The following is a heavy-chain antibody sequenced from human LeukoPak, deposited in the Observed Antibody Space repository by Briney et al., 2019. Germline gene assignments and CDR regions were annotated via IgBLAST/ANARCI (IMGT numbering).Heavy chain of an antibody. CDR2: MNPNSGNT. CDR1: GYTFTSYD. Sequence: GASVKVSCKASGYTFTSYDINWVRQATGRGLEWMGWMNPNSGNTGYAQKFQGRVTMTRNTSISTAYMELSSLRSEDTAVYYCARGVIGLRFLEWSQNWFDPWGQGTLVTVSS. J-gene: IGHJ5*02. V-gene: IGHV1-8*01. CDR3: ARGVIGLRFLEWSQNWFDP. D-gene: IGHD3-3*01.